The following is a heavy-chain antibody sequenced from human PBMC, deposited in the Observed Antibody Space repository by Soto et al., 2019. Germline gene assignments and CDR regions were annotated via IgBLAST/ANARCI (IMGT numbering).Heavy chain of an antibody. J-gene: IGHJ5*02. CDR2: IYYSGST. Sequence: SETLSLTCTVSGGSISSYYWSWIRQPPGKGLEWIGYIYYSGSTNYNPSLKSRVTISVDTSKNQFSLKLSSVTAADTAVYYCAGSSGKYNWFDPWGQGTLVTVS. CDR3: AGSSGKYNWFDP. D-gene: IGHD1-26*01. V-gene: IGHV4-59*01. CDR1: GGSISSYY.